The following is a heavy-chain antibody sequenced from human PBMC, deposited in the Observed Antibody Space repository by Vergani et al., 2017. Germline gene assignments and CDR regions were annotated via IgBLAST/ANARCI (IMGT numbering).Heavy chain of an antibody. J-gene: IGHJ3*02. D-gene: IGHD6-19*01. CDR3: ARDGSGWYENAVDI. CDR1: GGSISSGSYY. CDR2: IYTSGST. Sequence: QVQLQESGPGLVKPSQTLSLTCTVSGGSISSGSYYWSWIRQPAGKGLEWIGRIYTSGSTNYNPSLKSRVTISVDTSKNQFSLKLSSVTAADTAVYYCARDGSGWYENAVDIWGQGTMVTVSS. V-gene: IGHV4-61*02.